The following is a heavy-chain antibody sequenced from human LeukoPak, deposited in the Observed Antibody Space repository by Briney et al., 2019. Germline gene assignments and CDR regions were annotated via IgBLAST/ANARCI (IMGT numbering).Heavy chain of an antibody. CDR3: ARGESGNHAGFFDI. CDR2: IYYSGST. D-gene: IGHD1-14*01. CDR1: GGSISSYY. J-gene: IGHJ3*02. V-gene: IGHV4-59*01. Sequence: SETLSLTCTVSGGSISSYYWTWIRQPPGKELEWIGFIYYSGSTNYSPSLESRVTISVDTSKNQFSLKLSSVTAADTAVYYCARGESGNHAGFFDIWGQGTMVTVSS.